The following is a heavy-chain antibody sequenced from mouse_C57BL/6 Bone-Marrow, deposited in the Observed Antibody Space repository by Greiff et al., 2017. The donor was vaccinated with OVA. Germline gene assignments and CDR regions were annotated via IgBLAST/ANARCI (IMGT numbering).Heavy chain of an antibody. CDR3: AIPMGTHY. CDR1: GYTFTSYW. V-gene: IGHV1-74*01. CDR2: IPPSDSDT. Sequence: VQLQQPGAELVKPGASVKVSCKASGYTFTSYWMHWVKQRPGQGLEWIGRIPPSDSDTNSNQKFKGKATLTVDKSSSTAYMQHNSVTSEDSAVYYCAIPMGTHYWGQGTTLTVSS. D-gene: IGHD2-13*01. J-gene: IGHJ2*01.